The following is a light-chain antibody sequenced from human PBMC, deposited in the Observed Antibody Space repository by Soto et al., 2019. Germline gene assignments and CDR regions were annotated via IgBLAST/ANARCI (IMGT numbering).Light chain of an antibody. CDR3: QQSYSTPLT. J-gene: IGKJ4*01. Sequence: DIPMTQSPSSLSASVGDRVTITCRASQSISSYLNWYQQKPGKAPQLLIYAASSLQSGVPSRFSGSGSGTDFTLTISSLQPEGFATYYCQQSYSTPLTFGGGTKVEIK. CDR2: AAS. CDR1: QSISSY. V-gene: IGKV1-39*01.